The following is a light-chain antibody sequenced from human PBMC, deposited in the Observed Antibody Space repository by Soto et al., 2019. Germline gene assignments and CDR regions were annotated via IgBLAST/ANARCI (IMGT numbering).Light chain of an antibody. Sequence: QSVLTQPPSVSAAPGQKVTISCSGSSSNIGSNYVSWYQQLPGTAPKLLICDNNKRPSGIPDRFSGSKSGTSATLGITGLQTGDEADYYCGTWDSSLSAGVFDGGTKLTVL. J-gene: IGLJ3*02. CDR2: DNN. V-gene: IGLV1-51*01. CDR3: GTWDSSLSAGV. CDR1: SSNIGSNY.